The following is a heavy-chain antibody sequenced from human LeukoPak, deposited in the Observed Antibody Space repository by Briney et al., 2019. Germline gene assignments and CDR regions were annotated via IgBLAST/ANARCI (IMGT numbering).Heavy chain of an antibody. CDR3: AKDLSRITMVRGGGTYYYYGMDV. Sequence: GGSLRLSCAASGFTFSSYGMHWVRQAPGKGLEWVAVISYDGSNKYYADSVKGRFTISRDNSKNTLYLQMNSLRAEDTAVYYCAKDLSRITMVRGGGTYYYYGMDVRGQGTTVTVSS. V-gene: IGHV3-30*18. CDR2: ISYDGSNK. D-gene: IGHD3-10*01. J-gene: IGHJ6*02. CDR1: GFTFSSYG.